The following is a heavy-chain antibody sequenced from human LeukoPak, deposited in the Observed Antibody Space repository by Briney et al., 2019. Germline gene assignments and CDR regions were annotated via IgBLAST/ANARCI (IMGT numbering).Heavy chain of an antibody. J-gene: IGHJ3*02. CDR3: ARARDDYGEYHAFDI. Sequence: SVKVSCKASGGTFSSYAISWVRQAPGQGLEWMGRIIPIFGTANYAQKFQGGVTITTDESTSTAYMELSSLRSEDTAVYYCARARDDYGEYHAFDIWAKGQWSPSLQ. V-gene: IGHV1-69*05. CDR2: IIPIFGTA. D-gene: IGHD4-17*01. CDR1: GGTFSSYA.